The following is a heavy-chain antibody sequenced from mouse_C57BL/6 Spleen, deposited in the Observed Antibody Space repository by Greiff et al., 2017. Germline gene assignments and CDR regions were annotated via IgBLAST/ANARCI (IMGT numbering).Heavy chain of an antibody. D-gene: IGHD1-1*01. V-gene: IGHV1-64*01. CDR1: GYTFTSYW. CDR2: IHPNSGST. J-gene: IGHJ2*01. CDR3: AREDYYGRTPRVYFDY. Sequence: QVHVKQPGAELVKPGASVKLSCKASGYTFTSYWMHWVKQRPGQGLEWIGMIHPNSGSTNYNEKFKSKATLTVDKSSSTAYMQLSSLTSEDSAVYYCAREDYYGRTPRVYFDYWGQGTTLTVSS.